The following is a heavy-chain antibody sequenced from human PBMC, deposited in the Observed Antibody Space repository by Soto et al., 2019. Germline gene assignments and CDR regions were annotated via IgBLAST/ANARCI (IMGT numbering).Heavy chain of an antibody. J-gene: IGHJ6*02. CDR1: GFTFSNYG. CDR3: ARDIESVTAKHFFYYYAMDV. CDR2: VSANNGHT. Sequence: ASVKVSCKASGFTFSNYGVNWVRQAPGQGLEGMGWVSANNGHTNYAQNLQGRVSMTTDTSTSTAYMELRGLTFDDTAVYYCARDIESVTAKHFFYYYAMDVWGQGTTVTVSS. D-gene: IGHD2-8*01. V-gene: IGHV1-18*01.